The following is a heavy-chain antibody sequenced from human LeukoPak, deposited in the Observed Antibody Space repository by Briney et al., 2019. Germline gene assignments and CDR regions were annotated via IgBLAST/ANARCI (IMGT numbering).Heavy chain of an antibody. CDR3: AKDINYGDYLY. Sequence: GGSLRLSCAASGLTFSSYAMSWVRQTPGKGLEWVSTITESGDNTHYTESVKGRFTFSRDNSRNTMYLQMNSLRAEDTAVYYCAKDINYGDYLYWGQGTLVTVSS. V-gene: IGHV3-23*01. D-gene: IGHD4-17*01. CDR1: GLTFSSYA. CDR2: ITESGDNT. J-gene: IGHJ4*02.